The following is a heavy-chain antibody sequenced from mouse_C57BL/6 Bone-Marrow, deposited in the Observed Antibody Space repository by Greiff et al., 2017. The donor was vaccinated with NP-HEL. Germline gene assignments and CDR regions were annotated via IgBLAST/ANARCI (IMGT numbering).Heavy chain of an antibody. V-gene: IGHV2-9-1*01. J-gene: IGHJ4*01. D-gene: IGHD3-2*02. Sequence: LKSRLSISKDNSKSQVFLKMNSLQTDDTARYYCARQAYAMDYWGQGTSVTVSS. CDR3: ARQAYAMDY.